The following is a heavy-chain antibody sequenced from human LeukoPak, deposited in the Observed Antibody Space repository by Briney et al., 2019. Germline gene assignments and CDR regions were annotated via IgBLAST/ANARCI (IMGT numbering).Heavy chain of an antibody. D-gene: IGHD5-18*01. CDR3: ARVIGYSYGSAIDY. CDR1: GYSISRGHY. V-gene: IGHV4-38-2*01. J-gene: IGHJ4*02. CDR2: LYHSGSP. Sequence: SETLSLTCAVSGYSISRGHYWGWIRQPPGKGLEWIGSLYHSGSPYYSPSLRGRVTISVDTSKNHISLKLSSVTAADTAVYYCARVIGYSYGSAIDYWGQGTPVTVSS.